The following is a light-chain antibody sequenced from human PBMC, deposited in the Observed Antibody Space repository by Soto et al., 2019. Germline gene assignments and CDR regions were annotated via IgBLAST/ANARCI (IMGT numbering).Light chain of an antibody. CDR2: AAS. J-gene: IGKJ4*01. CDR1: QSISSY. V-gene: IGKV1-39*01. CDR3: QQSYSTPRP. Sequence: DIQMTQSPSSLSASVGGRVTITCRASQSISSYLNWYQQKPGKAPKLLIYAASSLQSGVPSRFSGSGSGTDFTFTISSLQPEDFATYYWQQSYSTPRPVGGGTTVE.